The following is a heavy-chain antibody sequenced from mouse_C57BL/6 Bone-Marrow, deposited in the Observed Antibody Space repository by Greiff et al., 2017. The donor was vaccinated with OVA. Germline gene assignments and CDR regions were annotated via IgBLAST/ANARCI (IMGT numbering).Heavy chain of an antibody. Sequence: EVKVVESGGGLVKPGGSLKLSCAASGFTFSDYGMHWVRQAPEKGLEWVAYISSGSSTIYYADTVKGRFTISRDNAKNTLFLQMTSLRSEDTAMYYCARPIYDGYLYFDYWGQGTTLTVSS. D-gene: IGHD2-3*01. CDR2: ISSGSSTI. V-gene: IGHV5-17*01. J-gene: IGHJ2*01. CDR3: ARPIYDGYLYFDY. CDR1: GFTFSDYG.